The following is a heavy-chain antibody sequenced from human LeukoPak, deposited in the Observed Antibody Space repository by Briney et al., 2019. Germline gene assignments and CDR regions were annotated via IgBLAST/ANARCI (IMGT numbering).Heavy chain of an antibody. V-gene: IGHV3-23*01. CDR2: ISGSGGST. Sequence: GGSLRLSCAASGFTVSSNSMSWVRQAPGKGLEWVSAISGSGGSTYYADSVKGRFTISRDNSKNTLYLQMNSLRAEDTAVYYCAKDRITMVRGVIPPVFDYWGQGTLVTVSS. CDR3: AKDRITMVRGVIPPVFDY. CDR1: GFTVSSNS. J-gene: IGHJ4*02. D-gene: IGHD3-10*01.